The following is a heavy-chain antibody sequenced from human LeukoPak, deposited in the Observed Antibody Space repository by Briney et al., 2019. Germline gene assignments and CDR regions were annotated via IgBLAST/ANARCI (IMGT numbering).Heavy chain of an antibody. J-gene: IGHJ4*02. CDR3: ARHGSSYYFDS. Sequence: SETLSLTCTASGGSISSYYWNWIRQPPGKGLEWIGYIYYSGSTNYNPSLKSRITISLDTSKNQFSLNLRSVTAADTAVYYCARHGSSYYFDSWGQGTLVTVCS. CDR2: IYYSGST. CDR1: GGSISSYY. D-gene: IGHD6-13*01. V-gene: IGHV4-59*08.